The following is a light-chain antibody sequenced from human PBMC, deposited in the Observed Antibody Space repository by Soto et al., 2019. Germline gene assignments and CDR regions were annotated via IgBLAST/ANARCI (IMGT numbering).Light chain of an antibody. CDR2: GAS. Sequence: EVVMTQSPATLSVSPGERATLSCRASPSVSSNLAWYQQKPGLPPRLLIYGASTRATGIPARFSGSRSGTEFTLTITSLQSEDFAVYYCQQYNNWPPYTFGQGTKLEIK. CDR3: QQYNNWPPYT. CDR1: PSVSSN. V-gene: IGKV3-15*01. J-gene: IGKJ2*01.